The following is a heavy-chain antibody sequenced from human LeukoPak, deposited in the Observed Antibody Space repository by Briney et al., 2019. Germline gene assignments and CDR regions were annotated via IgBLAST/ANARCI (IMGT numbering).Heavy chain of an antibody. Sequence: ASVKVSCKASGYTFTSYYMHWVRQAPGQGLEWMGIINPSGGSTSYAQKFQGRLTMTRDTSTSTVYMELSSLRSEDTAVYYCARVGHYYDSSGYRFDPWGQGTLVTVSS. D-gene: IGHD3-22*01. J-gene: IGHJ5*02. V-gene: IGHV1-46*03. CDR3: ARVGHYYDSSGYRFDP. CDR2: INPSGGST. CDR1: GYTFTSYY.